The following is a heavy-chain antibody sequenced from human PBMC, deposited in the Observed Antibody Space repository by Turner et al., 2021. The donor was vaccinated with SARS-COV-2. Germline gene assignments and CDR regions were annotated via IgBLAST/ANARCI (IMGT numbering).Heavy chain of an antibody. CDR2: IYYSGSA. J-gene: IGHJ6*02. CDR1: GGSISSSSYY. D-gene: IGHD5-18*01. V-gene: IGHV4-39*01. CDR3: ARLMDTAMDYYGTDV. Sequence: QLQLQESGPGLVKPSETLSLTCTVPGGSISSSSYYWGWIRQPPGKGLEWIGNIYYSGSAYYNPSLKSRVTISVDPSKNQFSLKQTSVTAADTAVYYCARLMDTAMDYYGTDVWGQGTTVTVSS.